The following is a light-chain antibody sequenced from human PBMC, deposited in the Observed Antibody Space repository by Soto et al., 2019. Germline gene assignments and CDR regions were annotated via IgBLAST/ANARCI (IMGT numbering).Light chain of an antibody. CDR2: GAS. CDR1: QSVRSSY. J-gene: IGKJ4*01. V-gene: IGKV3-20*01. CDR3: QQYGSSPLT. Sequence: EIVLTQSPGTLSLSPGERATLSCRASQSVRSSYLAWYQQKPGQAPRLLIYGASSRATGILDRFSGSGSGTDFTLTISRLEPEDFAVYYCQQYGSSPLTFGGGTKVDIK.